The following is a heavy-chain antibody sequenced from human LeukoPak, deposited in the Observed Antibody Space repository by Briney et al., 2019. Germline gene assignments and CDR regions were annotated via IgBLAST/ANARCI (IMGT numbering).Heavy chain of an antibody. Sequence: GGSLRLSCVASGFPFSSYWMTWVRQAPGKGLEWVANIKQDGSKKSYVDSVKGRFTISRDNAKNSLYLQMNSLRAEDTAIYYCTRVGYIDEGIDYWGPGTLVTVSS. CDR1: GFPFSSYW. CDR3: TRVGYIDEGIDY. J-gene: IGHJ4*02. D-gene: IGHD5-24*01. V-gene: IGHV3-7*04. CDR2: IKQDGSKK.